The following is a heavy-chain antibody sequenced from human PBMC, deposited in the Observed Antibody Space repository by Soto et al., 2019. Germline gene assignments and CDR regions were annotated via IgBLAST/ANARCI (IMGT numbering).Heavy chain of an antibody. CDR1: GGSISSSSYY. CDR3: ARPLLPYYYDTSGYLAFDY. J-gene: IGHJ4*02. Sequence: SETLSLTCTVSGGSISSSSYYWGWIRQPPGKGLEWIGSIYYSGSTYYNPSLKSRVTISVDTSKNQFSLKLSSVTAADTAVYYCARPLLPYYYDTSGYLAFDYRGQGTLVTVSS. V-gene: IGHV4-39*01. D-gene: IGHD3-22*01. CDR2: IYYSGST.